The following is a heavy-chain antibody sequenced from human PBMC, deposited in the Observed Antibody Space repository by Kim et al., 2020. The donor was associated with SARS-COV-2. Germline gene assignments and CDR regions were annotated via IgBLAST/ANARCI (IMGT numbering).Heavy chain of an antibody. D-gene: IGHD2-8*01. J-gene: IGHJ6*02. CDR1: GFTFSSYS. Sequence: GGSLRLSCAASGFTFSSYSMNWVRQAPGKGLEWVSSISSSSSYIYYADSVKGRFTISRDNAKNSLYLQMNSLRAEDTAVYYCARVLSSTHTMVAFWYYGMDVWGQGTTVTVSS. CDR2: ISSSSSYI. CDR3: ARVLSSTHTMVAFWYYGMDV. V-gene: IGHV3-21*01.